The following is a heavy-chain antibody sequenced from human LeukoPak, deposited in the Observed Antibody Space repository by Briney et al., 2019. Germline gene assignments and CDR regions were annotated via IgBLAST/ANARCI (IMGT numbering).Heavy chain of an antibody. D-gene: IGHD6-13*01. J-gene: IGHJ2*01. CDR1: GGSISSYY. CDR2: IYYSGST. Sequence: SETLSLTCTVSGGSISSYYWSWIRQPPGKGLEWIGYIYYSGSTNYNPSLKSRVTISLDTSKNQFSLKLSSVTAADTAVYYCASYSIAAAPRTHWYFDLWGRGTLVTVSS. CDR3: ASYSIAAAPRTHWYFDL. V-gene: IGHV4-59*01.